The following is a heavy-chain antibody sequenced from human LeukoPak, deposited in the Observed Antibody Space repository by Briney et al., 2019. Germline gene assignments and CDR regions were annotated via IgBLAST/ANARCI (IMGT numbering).Heavy chain of an antibody. CDR3: ANGDLSY. V-gene: IGHV3-74*01. CDR1: GFSFSNYG. CDR2: ISSDGSST. Sequence: GGSLRLSCAASGFSFSNYGMHWVRQAPGKGLVWVSRISSDGSSTNYADSVKGRFTISRDNAKSTLYLQMNSLRAEDTAVYYCANGDLSYWGQGTLVTVSS. D-gene: IGHD7-27*01. J-gene: IGHJ4*02.